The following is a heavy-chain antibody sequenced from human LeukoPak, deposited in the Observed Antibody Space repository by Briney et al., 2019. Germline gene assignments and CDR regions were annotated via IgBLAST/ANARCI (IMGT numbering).Heavy chain of an antibody. V-gene: IGHV4-59*01. D-gene: IGHD3-10*01. CDR1: GGSISSYY. CDR3: ARVHSFYGSGRTPFFDY. J-gene: IGHJ4*02. Sequence: SETLSLTCTVSGGSISSYYWSWIRQPPGKGLEWIGYIYYSGSTNYNPSLKSRVTISVDTSKNQFSLKLSSVTAADTAVYYCARVHSFYGSGRTPFFDYWGQGTLVTVSS. CDR2: IYYSGST.